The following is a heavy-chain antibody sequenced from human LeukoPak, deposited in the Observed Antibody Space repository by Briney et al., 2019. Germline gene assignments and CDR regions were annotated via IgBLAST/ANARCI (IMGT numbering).Heavy chain of an antibody. Sequence: GASVKVFCKASGYTFTGYYMHWVRQAPGQGLEWMGWINPNSGGTNYAQKFQGRVTMTRDTSISTAYMELSRLRSDDTAVYYCARPVLSGAAAADFDYWGQGTLVTVSS. J-gene: IGHJ4*02. V-gene: IGHV1-2*02. CDR1: GYTFTGYY. CDR3: ARPVLSGAAAADFDY. CDR2: INPNSGGT. D-gene: IGHD6-13*01.